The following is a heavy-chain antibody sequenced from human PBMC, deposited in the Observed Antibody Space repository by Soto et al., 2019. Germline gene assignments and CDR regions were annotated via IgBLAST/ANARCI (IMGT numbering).Heavy chain of an antibody. V-gene: IGHV3-23*01. CDR1: RFTFSNYA. Sequence: HWGSLRLSCAASRFTFSNYAMTLVRQAPGKGLEWVSGIVGSGASTNYADSVKGRFTISRDNSKNTLYLHMNGLRAEDTATYYCAKLPSSGFYYFDYRGQGTPVTVPS. CDR2: IVGSGAST. CDR3: AKLPSSGFYYFDY. D-gene: IGHD3-22*01. J-gene: IGHJ4*02.